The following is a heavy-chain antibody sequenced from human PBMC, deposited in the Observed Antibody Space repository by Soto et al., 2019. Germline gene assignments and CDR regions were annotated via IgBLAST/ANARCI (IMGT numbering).Heavy chain of an antibody. V-gene: IGHV4-31*03. Sequence: QVQLQESGPGLVKSSQTLSLTCTVSGGSISSGGHYWSWIRQHPGKGLEWIGYIYYSGSTYYNPSLKSRITISVDTSKTRFSLKLSSVTAADTAVYYCVRGIGGYFRYWGQGSLVTVSS. D-gene: IGHD3-3*01. CDR1: GGSISSGGHY. J-gene: IGHJ4*02. CDR2: IYYSGST. CDR3: VRGIGGYFRY.